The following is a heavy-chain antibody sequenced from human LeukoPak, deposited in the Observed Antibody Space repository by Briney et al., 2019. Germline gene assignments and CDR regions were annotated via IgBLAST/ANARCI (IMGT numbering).Heavy chain of an antibody. CDR3: AELGITMIGGV. Sequence: GGSLRLSCTASGFTFGDYAMSWVRQAAGKGLEWVSYISSSCSTIYYADSVKGRFTISRDNAKNSLYLQMNSLRAEDTAVYYCAELGITMIGGVWSKGTTVTISS. CDR1: GFTFGDYA. J-gene: IGHJ6*04. CDR2: ISSSCSTI. D-gene: IGHD3-10*02. V-gene: IGHV3-48*03.